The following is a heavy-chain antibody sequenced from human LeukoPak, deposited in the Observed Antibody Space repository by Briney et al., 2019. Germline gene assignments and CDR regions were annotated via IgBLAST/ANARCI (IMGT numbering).Heavy chain of an antibody. CDR3: ARGSGSGWYYYFDY. J-gene: IGHJ4*02. CDR2: INPNSGGT. Sequence: ASVKVSCKASGYTFTGYYMHWVRQAPGQGLEWMGWINPNSGGTNYAQKFQGRVTMTRDTSISTAYMELSRLRSDDTAVYYCARGSGSGWYYYFDYWGQGTLVTVSS. D-gene: IGHD6-19*01. CDR1: GYTFTGYY. V-gene: IGHV1-2*02.